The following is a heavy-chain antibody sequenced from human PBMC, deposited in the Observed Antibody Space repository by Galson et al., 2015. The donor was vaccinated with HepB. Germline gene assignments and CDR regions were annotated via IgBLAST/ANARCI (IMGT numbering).Heavy chain of an antibody. V-gene: IGHV3-7*05. CDR1: GFTFSSYY. CDR2: IKQDGSDK. CDR3: ARELLMRWGPTEAFDI. Sequence: SLRLSCAASGFTFSSYYMSWVRQAPGKGLEWVANIKQDGSDKYYVDSVRGRFTISRDNAKNSLSLQMNSLRAEDTAVYYCARELLMRWGPTEAFDIWGQGTMVTVSS. D-gene: IGHD3-16*01. J-gene: IGHJ3*02.